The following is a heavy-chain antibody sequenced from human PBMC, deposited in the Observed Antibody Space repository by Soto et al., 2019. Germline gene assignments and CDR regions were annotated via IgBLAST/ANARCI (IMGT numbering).Heavy chain of an antibody. CDR2: IKSKTDGGTT. J-gene: IGHJ3*02. V-gene: IGHV3-15*07. CDR3: TTVGPLIVVLVDAFDI. CDR1: GFTFSNAW. Sequence: RLSCSASGFTFSNAWMNWIRQAPGKGLEWVGRIKSKTDGGTTDYAAPVKGRFTISRDDSKNTLYLQMNSLKTEDTAVYYCTTVGPLIVVLVDAFDIWGQGTMVTVSS. D-gene: IGHD3-22*01.